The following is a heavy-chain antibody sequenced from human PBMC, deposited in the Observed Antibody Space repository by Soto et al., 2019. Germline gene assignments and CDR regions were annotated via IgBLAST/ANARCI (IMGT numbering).Heavy chain of an antibody. Sequence: SETLSLTCNVSGVSIKSHYWAWIRQPPGKGLEWIGHIHYSGTAGYSPSLKSRVTISVDTSKNQFSLKLSSVTAADTAVYYCASSAQTYYYDSSGYYRLDYWGQGTLVTVSS. J-gene: IGHJ4*02. CDR2: IHYSGTA. CDR3: ASSAQTYYYDSSGYYRLDY. V-gene: IGHV4-59*11. D-gene: IGHD3-22*01. CDR1: GVSIKSHY.